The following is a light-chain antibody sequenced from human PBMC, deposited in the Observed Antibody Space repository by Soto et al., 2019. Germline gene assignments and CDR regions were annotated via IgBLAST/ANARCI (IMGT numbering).Light chain of an antibody. Sequence: GMKKSPATLSLYPGERATLSCRASQSISSNLAWYQQKPGHAPRLLMFRTSSRATGFPARFSGSGSATKFNLTISILQSEDFVVYSCQQYNNWPRATFGGGTKVYIK. CDR2: RTS. CDR1: QSISSN. V-gene: IGKV3-15*01. J-gene: IGKJ4*01. CDR3: QQYNNWPRAT.